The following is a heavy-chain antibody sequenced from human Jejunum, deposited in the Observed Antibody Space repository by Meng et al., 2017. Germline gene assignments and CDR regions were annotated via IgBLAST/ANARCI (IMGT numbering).Heavy chain of an antibody. CDR1: GYAFNTYG. V-gene: IGHV1-18*01. Sequence: VQVVHSGAEVEKPGASVKFSGKASGYAFNTYGISWVRQAPGQGREWMGWIGVYNGKTNFAQNFQGRVALTTDTSTSTAYMELRSLRSDDTAVYYCARDLGPYYDFWRGYYFDFWGQGTLVTVSS. D-gene: IGHD3-3*01. J-gene: IGHJ4*02. CDR2: IGVYNGKT. CDR3: ARDLGPYYDFWRGYYFDF.